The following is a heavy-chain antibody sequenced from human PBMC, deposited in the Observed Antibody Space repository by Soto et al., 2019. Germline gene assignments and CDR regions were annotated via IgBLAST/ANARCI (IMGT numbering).Heavy chain of an antibody. CDR3: AKFPAVRGVMAY. CDR2: ISGSGGST. D-gene: IGHD3-10*01. Sequence: EVQLLESGGGLVQPGGSLRLSCAASGFTLSSYAMSWVRQAPGKGLEWVSAISGSGGSTYYADSVKGRFTISRDNSKNTLYLQMNSLRAEDTAVYYCAKFPAVRGVMAYWGQGTLVTVSS. J-gene: IGHJ4*02. CDR1: GFTLSSYA. V-gene: IGHV3-23*01.